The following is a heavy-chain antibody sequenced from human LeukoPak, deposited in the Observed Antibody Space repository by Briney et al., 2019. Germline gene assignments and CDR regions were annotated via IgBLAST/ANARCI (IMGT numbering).Heavy chain of an antibody. J-gene: IGHJ4*02. Sequence: GGSLRLSCAASGFTFSSYGMHWVRQAPGKGLEWVAFIRYDGSNKYYADSVKGRFTISRDNSKNTLYLQMNSLRAEDTAVYYCAKDAYYYGSGSYYDYWGQGTLVTVSS. CDR2: IRYDGSNK. D-gene: IGHD3-10*01. CDR3: AKDAYYYGSGSYYDY. V-gene: IGHV3-30*02. CDR1: GFTFSSYG.